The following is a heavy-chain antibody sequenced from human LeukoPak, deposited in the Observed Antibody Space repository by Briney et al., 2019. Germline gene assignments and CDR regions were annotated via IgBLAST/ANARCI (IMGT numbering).Heavy chain of an antibody. V-gene: IGHV4-4*07. J-gene: IGHJ3*02. Sequence: SETLSLTCTVSGGSISSYYWSWIRQPAGKGLEWIGRIYTSGSTNYNPSLKSRVTMSVDTSKNQFSLKLSSVTAADTAVYYCARATYSSSWYTNNAFDIWGQGTMVTVSS. CDR3: ARATYSSSWYTNNAFDI. D-gene: IGHD6-13*01. CDR2: IYTSGST. CDR1: GGSISSYY.